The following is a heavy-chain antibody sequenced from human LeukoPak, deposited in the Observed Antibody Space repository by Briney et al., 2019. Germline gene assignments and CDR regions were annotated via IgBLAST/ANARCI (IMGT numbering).Heavy chain of an antibody. CDR3: ARDGGGYDS. CDR2: IKEDGSRQ. D-gene: IGHD5-24*01. Sequence: GGSLRLFCAASGFTFSTYWMSWVRQTPGKGLEWVANIKEDGSRQYYVDSVRGRFTISRDNAKNSLYLQMNSLRVEDTAVYYCARDGGGYDSWGQGTLVTVSS. CDR1: GFTFSTYW. V-gene: IGHV3-7*01. J-gene: IGHJ5*01.